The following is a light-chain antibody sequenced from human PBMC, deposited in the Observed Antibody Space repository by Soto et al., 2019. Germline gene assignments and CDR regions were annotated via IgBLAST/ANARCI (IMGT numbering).Light chain of an antibody. CDR3: AALDDSLSGRV. V-gene: IGLV1-47*01. CDR2: TNN. CDR1: SSNTGSNY. Sequence: QPVLTQPPSASGTPGQRVTISCSGSSSNTGSNYVYWYQQLPGTAPKLLIDTNNQRPSGVPDRFSGSKSGPSASLAHSGLRAGGEANYYWAALDDSLSGRVFGGGTKLTVL. J-gene: IGLJ2*01.